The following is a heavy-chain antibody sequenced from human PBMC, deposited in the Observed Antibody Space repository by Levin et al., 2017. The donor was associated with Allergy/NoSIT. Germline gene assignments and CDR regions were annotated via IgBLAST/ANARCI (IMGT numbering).Heavy chain of an antibody. CDR2: TYYRSKWYN. CDR1: GASVSSNSVA. Sequence: SETLSLTCVISGASVSSNSVAWNWIRQSPSRGLEWLGRTYYRSKWYNDYAVSVKSRIAINPDTSKNQFFLQLNSVTPDDTAVYYCARWDHELRYFDLWGRGSLVTVSS. J-gene: IGHJ2*01. CDR3: ARWDHELRYFDL. V-gene: IGHV6-1*01. D-gene: IGHD1-26*01.